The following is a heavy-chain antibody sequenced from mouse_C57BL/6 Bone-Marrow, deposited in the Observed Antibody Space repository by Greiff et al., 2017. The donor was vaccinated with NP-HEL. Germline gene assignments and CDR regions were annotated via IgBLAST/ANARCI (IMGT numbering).Heavy chain of an antibody. V-gene: IGHV5-12*01. CDR3: ARQATGYFDV. CDR1: GFTFSDYY. J-gene: IGHJ1*03. Sequence: EVQVVESGGGLVQPGGSLKLSCAASGFTFSDYYMYWVRQTPEKRLEWVAYISNGGGSTYYPDTVKGRFTISRDNAKNTLYLQMSRLKSEDTAMYYCARQATGYFDVWGTGTTVTVSS. D-gene: IGHD6-1*01. CDR2: ISNGGGST.